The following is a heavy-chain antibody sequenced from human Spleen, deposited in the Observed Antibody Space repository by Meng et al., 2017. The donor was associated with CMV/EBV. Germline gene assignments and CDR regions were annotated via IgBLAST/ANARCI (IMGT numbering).Heavy chain of an antibody. CDR3: ATEGTGTNTNH. Sequence: ASVKVSCKVSGYTLNELPIHWVRQAPGKGLEWMGGFDPEDGETIYAQKFQGRVTMTEDASTDTAYMELSSLRSEDTAVYYCATEGTGTNTNHWGQGTLVTVSS. V-gene: IGHV1-24*01. J-gene: IGHJ5*02. D-gene: IGHD2-8*01. CDR2: FDPEDGET. CDR1: GYTLNELP.